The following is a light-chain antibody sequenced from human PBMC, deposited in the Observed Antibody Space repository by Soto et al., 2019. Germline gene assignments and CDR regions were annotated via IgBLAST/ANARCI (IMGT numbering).Light chain of an antibody. Sequence: SYELTQPPSVSVSPGQTASIPCSGDNLENKYVSWYQQKPGQSPVLVIYEDFKRPSGIPERFSGSNSGNTTTLTITGTQAMDEADFYCQAWDSSLVVFGGGTKLTVL. CDR1: NLENKY. CDR3: QAWDSSLVV. CDR2: EDF. V-gene: IGLV3-1*01. J-gene: IGLJ2*01.